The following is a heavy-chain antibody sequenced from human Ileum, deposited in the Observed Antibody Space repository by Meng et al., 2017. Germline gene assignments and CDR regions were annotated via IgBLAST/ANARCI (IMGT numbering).Heavy chain of an antibody. Sequence: VQRQQSGPGLVKPCQTLSLTCAVCGGSVSSNIAAWNWIRQSPLRGLEWLGRTYYRSKWYSEYAVSVKSRISITPDTSKNQFSLQMNSVTPEDTAVYYCASGSGSLDYWGQGTLVTVSS. V-gene: IGHV6-1*01. J-gene: IGHJ4*02. D-gene: IGHD3-3*01. CDR1: GGSVSSNIAA. CDR3: ASGSGSLDY. CDR2: TYYRSKWYS.